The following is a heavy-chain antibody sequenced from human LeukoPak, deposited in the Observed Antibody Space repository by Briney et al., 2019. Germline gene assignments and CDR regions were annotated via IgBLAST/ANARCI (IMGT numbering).Heavy chain of an antibody. CDR3: AREALATGTDY. J-gene: IGHJ4*02. Sequence: ASVKVSCKASGYTFTSYAMHWVRQAPGQRLEWMGWISAGNGNTKYSQKFQGRVTITRDTSASTAYMELSSLRSEDTAVYYCAREALATGTDYWGQGTLVTVSS. CDR2: ISAGNGNT. D-gene: IGHD5-12*01. V-gene: IGHV1-3*01. CDR1: GYTFTSYA.